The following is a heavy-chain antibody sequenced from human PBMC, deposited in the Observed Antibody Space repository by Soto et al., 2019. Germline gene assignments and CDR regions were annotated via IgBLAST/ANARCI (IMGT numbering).Heavy chain of an antibody. CDR2: IKNSGST. CDR1: GGSISSGGYY. J-gene: IGHJ4*02. CDR3: AIMGGYYTEFDY. Sequence: SETLSLTCTVSGGSISSGGYYWSWIRQHPGKGLEWIAYIKNSGSTYYNPSLKSRITISVDTSKNQFSLKLSSVTAADTAVYYCAIMGGYYTEFDYWGQGTLVTVSS. D-gene: IGHD3-3*01. V-gene: IGHV4-31*03.